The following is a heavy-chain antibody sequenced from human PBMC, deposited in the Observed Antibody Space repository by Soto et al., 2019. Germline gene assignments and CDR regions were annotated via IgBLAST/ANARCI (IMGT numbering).Heavy chain of an antibody. Sequence: ASVEVSCKASGGTFSSYTISWVRQAPGQGLEWMGRIIPILGIANYAQKFQGRVTITADKSTSTAYMELSSLRSEDTAVYYCARDDSYYYYMDVWGKGTTVTVS. J-gene: IGHJ6*03. CDR3: ARDDSYYYYMDV. CDR2: IIPILGIA. CDR1: GGTFSSYT. V-gene: IGHV1-69*02.